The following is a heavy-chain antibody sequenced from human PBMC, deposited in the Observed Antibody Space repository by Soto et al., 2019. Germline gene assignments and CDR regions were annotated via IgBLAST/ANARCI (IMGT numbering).Heavy chain of an antibody. D-gene: IGHD3-22*01. CDR2: IYAGTIT. J-gene: IGHJ4*02. Sequence: GGSLRLSCAVSGITVSSYYMSWVRQAAGKGLEWVSVIYAGTITYYADSVKGRFTIYRDNSKNTLNLEMNSLRGEDTAVYYCARSPYDNSGTIFDYWGQGTLVTVSS. CDR1: GITVSSYY. V-gene: IGHV3-53*01. CDR3: ARSPYDNSGTIFDY.